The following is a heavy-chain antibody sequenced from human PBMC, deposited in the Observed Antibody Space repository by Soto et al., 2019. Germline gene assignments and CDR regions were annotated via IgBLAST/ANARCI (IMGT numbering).Heavy chain of an antibody. J-gene: IGHJ6*02. CDR3: ARRESYDSSGYYYYYYGMVV. CDR2: IYYSGST. V-gene: IGHV4-39*01. CDR1: GGSISSSSYY. D-gene: IGHD3-22*01. Sequence: PSETLSLTCTVSGGSISSSSYYWGWIRQPPGKGLEWIGSIYYSGSTYYNPSLESRVTISVDTSKNQFSLKLSSVTAADTAVYYCARRESYDSSGYYYYYYGMVVWGQGTTVT.